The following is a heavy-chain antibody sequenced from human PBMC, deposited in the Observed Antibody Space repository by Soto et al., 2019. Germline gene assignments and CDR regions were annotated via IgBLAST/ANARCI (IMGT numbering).Heavy chain of an antibody. Sequence: QVQLVQSGAEVKSAGSSVKVSCKASGDTFNFYSINWVLQAPGLGLEWVGRVNPILSMSNYAQRFQGRVTMTADKSTGTAYMELRSLRSEDTAIYYCASKYGSGYRAFDSSGQGALVTVSS. CDR3: ASKYGSGYRAFDS. V-gene: IGHV1-69*02. CDR1: GDTFNFYS. D-gene: IGHD3-10*01. CDR2: VNPILSMS. J-gene: IGHJ4*02.